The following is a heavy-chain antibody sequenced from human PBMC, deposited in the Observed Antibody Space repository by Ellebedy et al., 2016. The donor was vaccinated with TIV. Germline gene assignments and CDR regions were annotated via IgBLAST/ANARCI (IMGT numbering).Heavy chain of an antibody. V-gene: IGHV3-23*01. CDR1: GFTFSGYA. J-gene: IGHJ3*02. D-gene: IGHD3/OR15-3a*01. CDR2: ISGSGGST. Sequence: GESLKISCAASGFTFSGYAMSWVRQAPGKGLEWVSAISGSGGSTYYADSVKGRFTISRDNSKNTLYLQMNSLRAEDTAVYYCAKDRSTMIFSDIWGQGTMVTVSS. CDR3: AKDRSTMIFSDI.